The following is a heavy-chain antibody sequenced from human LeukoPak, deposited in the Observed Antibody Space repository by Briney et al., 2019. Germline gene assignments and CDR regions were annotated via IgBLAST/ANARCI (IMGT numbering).Heavy chain of an antibody. CDR2: INTSGGST. J-gene: IGHJ4*02. Sequence: GASVKVSCKASGYTFTSYYMHWVRQAPGQGLEWMGIINTSGGSTSYAQKFQGRVTMTRDTSTSTVYMELSSLRSEDTAVYYCARDQRWSAVAGELDYWGQGTLVTVSS. CDR3: ARDQRWSAVAGELDY. D-gene: IGHD6-19*01. CDR1: GYTFTSYY. V-gene: IGHV1-46*01.